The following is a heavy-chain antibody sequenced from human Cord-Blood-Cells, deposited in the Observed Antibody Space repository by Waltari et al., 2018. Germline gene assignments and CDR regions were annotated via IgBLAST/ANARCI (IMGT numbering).Heavy chain of an antibody. D-gene: IGHD1-20*01. V-gene: IGHV3-49*05. Sequence: EVQLVESGGGLVKPGRSLRLACRDSGFTFGVYAMSWFRQAPGKGLEWVGCIRSKAYGGTTEYAASVKGRFTISRDDSKSIAYLQMNSLKTEDTAVYYCTRFNWNFDYWGQGTLVTVSS. CDR3: TRFNWNFDY. J-gene: IGHJ4*02. CDR1: GFTFGVYA. CDR2: IRSKAYGGTT.